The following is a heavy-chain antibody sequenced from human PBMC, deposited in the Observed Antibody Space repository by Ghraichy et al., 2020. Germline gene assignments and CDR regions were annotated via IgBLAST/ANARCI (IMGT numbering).Heavy chain of an antibody. CDR3: ARGITVGAGRSPYMDV. Sequence: SETLSLTCAVYGGPFSGYYWSWIRQPPGKGLEWIGEINHSGSTNYNPSLKSRVTISVDTSKNQFSLKLSSVTAADTAVYYCARGITVGAGRSPYMDVWGKGTTVTVSS. CDR1: GGPFSGYY. J-gene: IGHJ6*03. V-gene: IGHV4-34*01. D-gene: IGHD1-26*01. CDR2: INHSGST.